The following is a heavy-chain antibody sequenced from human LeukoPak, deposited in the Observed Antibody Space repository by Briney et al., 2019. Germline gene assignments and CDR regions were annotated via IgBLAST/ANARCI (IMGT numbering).Heavy chain of an antibody. J-gene: IGHJ4*02. CDR2: INAYNGNT. V-gene: IGHV1-18*01. CDR1: GYTFTSYG. CDR3: ARDDSSGGYYFDY. D-gene: IGHD6-19*01. Sequence: ASVKVSCKASGYTFTSYGISWVRQAPRQGLEWMGWINAYNGNTNYAQKLQGRVTMTTDTSTSTAYMELRNLRSDDTAVYYCARDDSSGGYYFDYWGQGTLVTVSS.